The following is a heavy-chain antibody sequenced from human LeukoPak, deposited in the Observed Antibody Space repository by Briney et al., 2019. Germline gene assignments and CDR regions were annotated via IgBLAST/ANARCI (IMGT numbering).Heavy chain of an antibody. D-gene: IGHD6-13*01. J-gene: IGHJ4*02. CDR1: GGSISNSDYY. V-gene: IGHV4-39*07. CDR3: LGSSSWSLQAFDY. CDR2: IYYSGRT. Sequence: SETLSLTCTVSGGSISNSDYYWGWIRQPPGKGLEWIGSIYYSGRTFYNPSLKSRVTVSVDTSKNQFSLKLSSVTAADTAVYYCLGSSSWSLQAFDYWGQGTLVTVSS.